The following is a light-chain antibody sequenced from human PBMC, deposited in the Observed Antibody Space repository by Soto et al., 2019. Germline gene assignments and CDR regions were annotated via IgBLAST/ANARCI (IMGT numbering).Light chain of an antibody. V-gene: IGKV3-11*01. J-gene: IGKJ1*01. Sequence: EIVLTQFPATLSLSPGERFTLSCMASQRISGYLAWYQQRPGQAPRLLIYDASNRATGITVRFSGSGSGTDYTLTVTNLESEDFAVYYCQQRSNWPWTFGQGTKVEIK. CDR2: DAS. CDR3: QQRSNWPWT. CDR1: QRISGY.